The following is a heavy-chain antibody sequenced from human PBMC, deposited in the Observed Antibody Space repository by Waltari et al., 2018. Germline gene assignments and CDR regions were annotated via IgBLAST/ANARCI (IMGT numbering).Heavy chain of an antibody. J-gene: IGHJ4*02. D-gene: IGHD3-9*01. CDR1: GYTLTDLS. Sequence: QVQLVQSGAEVQKPGASVKVSCKVSGYTLTDLSLHWVRQAPGKGLEWMGGFDPEDGETIYAQKFQGRVTMTEDTSTDTAYMELSSLRSEDTAVYYCAMPYDILTGYYTLDYWGQGTLVTVSS. V-gene: IGHV1-24*01. CDR3: AMPYDILTGYYTLDY. CDR2: FDPEDGET.